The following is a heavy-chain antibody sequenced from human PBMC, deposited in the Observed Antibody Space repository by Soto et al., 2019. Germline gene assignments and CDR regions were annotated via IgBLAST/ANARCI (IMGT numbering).Heavy chain of an antibody. CDR3: AKDIATYCVCDFHPTDS. CDR1: GFTFSSYG. V-gene: IGHV3-30*18. CDR2: ISYDGSHK. D-gene: IGHD2-21*02. J-gene: IGHJ4*02. Sequence: QVQLVESGGGVVQPGRSLRVSCVASGFTFSSYGMHWVRQAAGKGLEWLALISYDGSHKYYADSVKGRFTISRDNSKNTLYMQMNTLSTEDTAVHYCAKDIATYCVCDFHPTDSWGQGTLVTVSS.